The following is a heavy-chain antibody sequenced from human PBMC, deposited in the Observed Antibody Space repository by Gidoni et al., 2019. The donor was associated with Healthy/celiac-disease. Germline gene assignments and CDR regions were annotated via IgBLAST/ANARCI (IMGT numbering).Heavy chain of an antibody. V-gene: IGHV3-30-3*01. J-gene: IGHJ4*02. D-gene: IGHD5-18*01. CDR2: ISYDGSNK. CDR1: GCTFSSYA. CDR3: ARDFGYSYGYYFDY. Sequence: QVQLVESGGGVVQPGTALRLTSAASGCTFSSYAMNWGRQAPGRGLEWVAVISYDGSNKYYADSVKGRFTISRDNSKNTLYLQMNSLRVEYTAVYYCARDFGYSYGYYFDYWGQGTLVTVSS.